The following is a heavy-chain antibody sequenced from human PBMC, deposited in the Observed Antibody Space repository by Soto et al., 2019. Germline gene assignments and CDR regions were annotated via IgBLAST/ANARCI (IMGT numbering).Heavy chain of an antibody. CDR1: GFTFRNYA. CDR2: IHGEGAGT. V-gene: IGHV3-23*01. CDR3: AKDGVARNGDWDWFDP. D-gene: IGHD6-19*01. Sequence: EVQLLESGGGLVQPGGSVRLSCAASGFTFRNYAMTWVRQAPGKGLEWVSSIHGEGAGTYYADSVKGRFTVSRDDSKDTLYLQMSGRRVDDTAVYYCAKDGVARNGDWDWFDPWGQGTLVTVAS. J-gene: IGHJ5*02.